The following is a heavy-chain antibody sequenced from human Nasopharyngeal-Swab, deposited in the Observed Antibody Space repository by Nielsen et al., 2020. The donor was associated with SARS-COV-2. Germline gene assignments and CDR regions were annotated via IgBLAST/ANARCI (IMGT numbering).Heavy chain of an antibody. CDR2: INPIGDRT. V-gene: IGHV1-46*01. CDR3: AREDIVGPLLDY. J-gene: IGHJ4*02. Sequence: WVGQAPGQGLEWIGLINPIGDRTRLAQRFQGRVTMTRDTSTSTVYMELSSLRSEDTAVYYCAREDIVGPLLDYWGQGTLVTVSS. D-gene: IGHD1-26*01.